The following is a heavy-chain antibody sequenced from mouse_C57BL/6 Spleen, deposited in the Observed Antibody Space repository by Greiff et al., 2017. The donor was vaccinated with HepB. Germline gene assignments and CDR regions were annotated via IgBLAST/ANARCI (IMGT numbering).Heavy chain of an antibody. J-gene: IGHJ2*01. Sequence: QVQLKQPGAELVKPGASVKLSCKASGYTFTSYWMHWVKQRPGQGLEWIGMIHPNSGSTNYNEKFKSKATLTVDKSSSTAYMQLSSLTSEDSAVYYCAIIYYGNYNYFDYWGQGTTLTVSS. CDR1: GYTFTSYW. D-gene: IGHD2-1*01. V-gene: IGHV1-64*01. CDR2: IHPNSGST. CDR3: AIIYYGNYNYFDY.